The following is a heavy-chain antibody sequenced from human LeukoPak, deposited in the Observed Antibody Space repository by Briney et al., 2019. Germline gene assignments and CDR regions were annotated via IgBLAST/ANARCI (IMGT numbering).Heavy chain of an antibody. Sequence: PGGSLRLSCEASGFTFSSYGMHWVRQAPGKGLEWVAGILSDGSNKYYADSVKGRFTISRDKAKSTLYLQMISLRAYDTAGYYCAKRKDGYNSFDYWGRGTLVTVSS. CDR3: AKRKDGYNSFDY. CDR2: ILSDGSNK. D-gene: IGHD5-24*01. J-gene: IGHJ4*02. V-gene: IGHV3-30*18. CDR1: GFTFSSYG.